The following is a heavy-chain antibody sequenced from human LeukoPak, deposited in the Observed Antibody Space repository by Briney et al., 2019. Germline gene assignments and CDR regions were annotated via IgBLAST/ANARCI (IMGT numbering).Heavy chain of an antibody. CDR1: GFTFSSYS. Sequence: GGSLRLSCAASGFTFSSYSMSWVRQAPGKGLEWVSAISGSGGSTYYADSVKGRFTISRDNSKNTLYLQMSSLRAEDTAVYYCAKEGDYGDYPHWGQGTLVTVSS. D-gene: IGHD4-17*01. CDR2: ISGSGGST. V-gene: IGHV3-23*01. CDR3: AKEGDYGDYPH. J-gene: IGHJ4*02.